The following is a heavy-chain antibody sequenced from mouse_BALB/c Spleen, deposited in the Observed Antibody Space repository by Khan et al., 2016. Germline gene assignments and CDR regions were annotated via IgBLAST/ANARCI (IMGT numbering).Heavy chain of an antibody. CDR2: INPSNGRT. CDR1: GYTFTSCW. Sequence: QVQLQQSGTELVKPGASVKLSCKASGYTFTSCWIHWVKERPGQGLEWLGEINPSNGRTNYNGKFKSRATLTVDKSSNTAYMQLSSLTSEDSAVYYCAKVAYGSSYTADYGGQGTTLTVSA. D-gene: IGHD1-1*01. CDR3: AKVAYGSSYTADY. V-gene: IGHV1S81*02. J-gene: IGHJ2*01.